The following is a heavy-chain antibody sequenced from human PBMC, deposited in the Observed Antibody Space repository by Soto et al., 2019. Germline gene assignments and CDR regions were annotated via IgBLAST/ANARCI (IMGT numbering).Heavy chain of an antibody. D-gene: IGHD2-2*01. CDR3: ARGGYCSSTSCYAFLYYFDY. CDR1: GYTFTGYY. J-gene: IGHJ4*02. V-gene: IGHV1-2*04. Sequence: GASVKVSCKASGYTFTGYYMHWVRQAPGQRLEWMGWINPNSGGTNYAQKFQGWVTMTRDTSISTAYMELSRLRSDDTAVYYCARGGYCSSTSCYAFLYYFDYWGQGTLVTVSS. CDR2: INPNSGGT.